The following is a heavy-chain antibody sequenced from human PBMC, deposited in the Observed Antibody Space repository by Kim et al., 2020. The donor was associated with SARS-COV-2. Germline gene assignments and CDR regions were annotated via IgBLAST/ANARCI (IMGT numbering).Heavy chain of an antibody. CDR3: ARGRGSLKDFYFDH. CDR2: MNPKSGNR. V-gene: IGHV1-8*01. Sequence: ASVKVSCKAFGYTFTSSDINWVRQAPGQGLEWMGWMNPKSGNRGFSQKFQGRVTLTRNTSISTAYMDLSSLRSDDTAVYYCARGRGSLKDFYFDHWGQGT. J-gene: IGHJ4*02. CDR1: GYTFTSSD.